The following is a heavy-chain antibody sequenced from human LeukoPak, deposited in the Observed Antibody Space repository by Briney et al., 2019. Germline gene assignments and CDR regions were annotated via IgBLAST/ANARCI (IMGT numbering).Heavy chain of an antibody. J-gene: IGHJ6*03. CDR2: IYYSGST. D-gene: IGHD1-14*01. V-gene: IGHV4-59*01. CDR1: GGSISSYY. Sequence: SETLSLTCTVSGGSISSYYWSWIRQPPGKGLEWIGYIYYSGSTNYNPSLKSRVTISVDTSKNQFSLKLSSVTAADTAVYYCARRNRGGTLDYYYYMDVWGKGTTVTVSS. CDR3: ARRNRGGTLDYYYYMDV.